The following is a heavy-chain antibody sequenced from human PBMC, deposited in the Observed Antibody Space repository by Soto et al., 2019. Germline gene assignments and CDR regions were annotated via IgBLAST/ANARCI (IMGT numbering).Heavy chain of an antibody. CDR1: GGSFSGYY. J-gene: IGHJ4*02. CDR2: INHSGST. CDR3: ARMEMGPYDVDY. D-gene: IGHD3-22*01. Sequence: PSETLSLTCAVYGGSFSGYYWSWIRQPPGKGLEWIGEINHSGSTNYNPSLKSRVTISVDTSKNQFSLKLSSVTAADTAVYYCARMEMGPYDVDYWGQGTLVTVSS. V-gene: IGHV4-34*01.